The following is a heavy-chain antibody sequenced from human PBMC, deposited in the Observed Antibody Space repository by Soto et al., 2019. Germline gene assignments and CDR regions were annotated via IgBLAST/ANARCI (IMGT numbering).Heavy chain of an antibody. V-gene: IGHV3-23*01. J-gene: IGHJ6*02. CDR3: ASGSSPVSSYYGVGV. CDR1: GFTFSTYA. CDR2: ISGSGDTA. Sequence: EVQLLESGGGLVQPGGSLKLSCAASGFTFSTYAISWVRQAPGKGLEWVSIISGSGDTAYYADSVKGRFTVSRDNSKNTLDLQMNSLRAEDAAVYYCASGSSPVSSYYGVGVWGHGTSVTVSS.